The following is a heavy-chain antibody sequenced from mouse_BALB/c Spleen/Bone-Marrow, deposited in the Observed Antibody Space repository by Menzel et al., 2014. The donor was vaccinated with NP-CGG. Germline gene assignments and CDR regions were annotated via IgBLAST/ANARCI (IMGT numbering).Heavy chain of an antibody. Sequence: VQLQKSGAELVRPGSSVKISCKASGYAFSDYWMNWVKQRPGQGLEWIGQIYPGDGDTNYIGKFKGKATLTADKSSSTAYTQLSSLTSEDSAVYFCARETYGNAWFAYWGQGTLVTVSA. CDR1: GYAFSDYW. J-gene: IGHJ3*01. CDR2: IYPGDGDT. V-gene: IGHV1-80*01. CDR3: ARETYGNAWFAY. D-gene: IGHD2-1*01.